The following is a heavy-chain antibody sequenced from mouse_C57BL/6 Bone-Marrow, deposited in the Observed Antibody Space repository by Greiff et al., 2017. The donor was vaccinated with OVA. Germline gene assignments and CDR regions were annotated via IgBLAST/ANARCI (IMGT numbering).Heavy chain of an antibody. CDR3: TRAYPTPYYYAMDY. J-gene: IGHJ4*01. D-gene: IGHD1-1*01. CDR2: IDPNSGGT. Sequence: QVQLQQPGAELVKHGASVKLSCKASGYTFTSYWMHWVKQRPGRGLEWIGRIDPNSGGTKYNEKFKSKATLTVDKPSSTAYMQLSSLTSEDSAVYYCTRAYPTPYYYAMDYWGQGTSVTVSS. V-gene: IGHV1-72*01. CDR1: GYTFTSYW.